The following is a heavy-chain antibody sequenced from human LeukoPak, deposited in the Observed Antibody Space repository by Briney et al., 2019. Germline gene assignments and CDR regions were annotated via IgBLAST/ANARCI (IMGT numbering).Heavy chain of an antibody. CDR3: GRQRRGSSGYSEYFED. D-gene: IGHD3-22*01. CDR2: IDSSGST. J-gene: IGHJ1*01. CDR1: GGAIIGSY. V-gene: IGHV4-4*09. Sequence: SETLSLTCTVSGGAIIGSYWSWVRQPPGRGLEWIGYIDSSGSTNYNPSLRRRLTLSVDTSKNQVSLKLSSVTAADTAVYVCGRQRRGSSGYSEYFEDWGQGTLVTVSS.